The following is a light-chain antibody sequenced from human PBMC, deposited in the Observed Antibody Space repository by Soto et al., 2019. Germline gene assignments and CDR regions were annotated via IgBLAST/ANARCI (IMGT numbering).Light chain of an antibody. CDR1: STNVGTYQA. CDR2: EVS. CDR3: CSYASSSTYV. J-gene: IGLJ1*01. V-gene: IGLV2-23*02. Sequence: QSALTQPASVSGSPGQSVTISCTGTSTNVGTYQAISWYQQHPGKAPKLIIYEVSQRPSGVSNHFSGSKSGNTASLTISGLQAEDEADYYCCSYASSSTYVFGTGTNVAVL.